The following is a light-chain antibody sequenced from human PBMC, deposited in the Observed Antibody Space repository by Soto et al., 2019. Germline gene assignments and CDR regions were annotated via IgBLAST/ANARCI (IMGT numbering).Light chain of an antibody. Sequence: EVVLRRSRFAHYLVAGEGALLSCRASQSVSSNLAWYQQKPGQAPRLLIYGASTRATGIPDRFSGSGSGTEFTLTISSLQAEDFAVYYCQQRRNWPKGVRFGQGTRLEIK. CDR2: GAS. J-gene: IGKJ5*01. CDR1: QSVSSN. V-gene: IGKV3-15*01. CDR3: QQRRNWPKGVR.